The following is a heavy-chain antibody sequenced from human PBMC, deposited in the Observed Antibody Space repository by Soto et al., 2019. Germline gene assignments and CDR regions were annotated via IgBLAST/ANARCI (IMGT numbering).Heavy chain of an antibody. CDR1: GFTFLNYA. V-gene: IGHV3-30-3*01. D-gene: IGHD6-19*01. CDR3: ARGHSSGWYYFDY. CDR2: ISYDGNNK. J-gene: IGHJ4*02. Sequence: QEQLVESGGGVVQPGRSLKLSCAASGFTFLNYAMHWVRQAPSKGLEWVAVISYDGNNKSYAASVKGRFTISRDTSKNTLFLQMNSLTPEDTAVYFCARGHSSGWYYFDYWGQGTLVTVSS.